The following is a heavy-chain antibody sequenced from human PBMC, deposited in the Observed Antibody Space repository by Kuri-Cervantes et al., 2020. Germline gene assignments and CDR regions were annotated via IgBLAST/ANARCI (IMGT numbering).Heavy chain of an antibody. Sequence: GSLRLSCAVYGGSFSTYYWSWIRQPPGKGLEWIGEINHSGSTNYNPSLKNRVTISVDTSKNQFSLKLSSVTAADTAVYYCALESGGTNSFDYWSQGTLVTVSS. CDR3: ALESGGTNSFDY. D-gene: IGHD2-15*01. CDR2: INHSGST. CDR1: GGSFSTYY. V-gene: IGHV4-34*01. J-gene: IGHJ4*02.